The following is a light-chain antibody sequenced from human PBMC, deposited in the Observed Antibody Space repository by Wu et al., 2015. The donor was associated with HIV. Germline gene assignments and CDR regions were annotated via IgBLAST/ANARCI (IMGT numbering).Light chain of an antibody. CDR2: EAS. Sequence: VTITXGPVSYYTCWPGISRNXGKSPNLLIYEASNLETGVPSRFNGSGSGTEFTLTISSLQPEDVATYYCQHCDHLPYIFGQGTRLEI. CDR1: SYYTC. V-gene: IGKV1-5*03. J-gene: IGKJ2*01. CDR3: QHCDHLPYI.